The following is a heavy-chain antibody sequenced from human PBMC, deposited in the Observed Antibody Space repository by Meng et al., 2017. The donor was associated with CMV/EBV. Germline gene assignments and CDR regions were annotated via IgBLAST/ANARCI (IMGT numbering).Heavy chain of an antibody. J-gene: IGHJ3*02. CDR2: IYYSGST. D-gene: IGHD2-2*01. CDR3: ARDQGYCSSTSCLEGAFDI. Sequence: SETLSRTCTVSGGSVSSGSYYWSWIRQPPGKGLEWIGYIYYSGSTNYNPSLKSRVTISVDTSKNQFSLKLSSVTAADTAVYYCARDQGYCSSTSCLEGAFDIWGQGTMVTVSS. V-gene: IGHV4-61*01. CDR1: GGSVSSGSYY.